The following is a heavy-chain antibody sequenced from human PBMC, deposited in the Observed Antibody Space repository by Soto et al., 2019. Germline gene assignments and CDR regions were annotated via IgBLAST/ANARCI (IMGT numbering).Heavy chain of an antibody. J-gene: IGHJ4*02. D-gene: IGHD3-22*01. CDR3: ARVVDYYDSSGYYSFDY. Sequence: PGGSLRLSCAASGFTFGDHYMDWVRQASGKGLEWVGRTRNKANSYTTEYAASVKGRFTISRDDSKNSLYLQMNSLKTEDTAVYYCARVVDYYDSSGYYSFDYWGQGTLVTVSS. V-gene: IGHV3-72*01. CDR1: GFTFGDHY. CDR2: TRNKANSYTT.